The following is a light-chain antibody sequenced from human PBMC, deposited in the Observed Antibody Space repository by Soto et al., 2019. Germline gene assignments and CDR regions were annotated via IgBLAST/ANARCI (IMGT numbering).Light chain of an antibody. V-gene: IGKV3-15*01. Sequence: IVIMHPPGTLSVSPGERATLSCRASQSLSNNIYLAWYQQKPGQAPRLLIYGASTRATGIPARFSGSGSGTEFTLTISSLQSEDFAVYYCQQYNNWPTFGQGTKVDIK. CDR1: QSLSNN. J-gene: IGKJ1*01. CDR3: QQYNNWPT. CDR2: GAS.